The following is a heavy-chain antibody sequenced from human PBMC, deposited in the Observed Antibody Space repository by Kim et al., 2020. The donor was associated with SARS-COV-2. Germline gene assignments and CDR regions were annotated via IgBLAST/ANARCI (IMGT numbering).Heavy chain of an antibody. Sequence: GGSLRLSCAAPGFTFSTFGMHWVRQAPGKGLEWVAAMLNNKNDKFYTDSVKGRFTISRDKSKNILYLQMDSLRPEDSAVYYCAKDFLQWRGFFDSCGRGTLVTVSS. CDR1: GFTFSTFG. CDR2: MLNNKNDK. V-gene: IGHV3-30*18. CDR3: AKDFLQWRGFFDS. D-gene: IGHD3-3*01. J-gene: IGHJ4*02.